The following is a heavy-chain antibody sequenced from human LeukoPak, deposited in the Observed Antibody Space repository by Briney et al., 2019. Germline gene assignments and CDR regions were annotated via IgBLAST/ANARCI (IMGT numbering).Heavy chain of an antibody. D-gene: IGHD4-23*01. CDR2: IKQDGSEK. CDR1: GFTFSSYW. J-gene: IGHJ4*02. Sequence: GGSLRLSCAASGFTFSSYWMSWVRQAPGKGLEWVANIKQDGSEKYYVDSVKGRFTISRDNAKNSLYLQMNSLRAEDTAVYYCASIYGGNSYYFDYWGQGTLATVSS. CDR3: ASIYGGNSYYFDY. V-gene: IGHV3-7*01.